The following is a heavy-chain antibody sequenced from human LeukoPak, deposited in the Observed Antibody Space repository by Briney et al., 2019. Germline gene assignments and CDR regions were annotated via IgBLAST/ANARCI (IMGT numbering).Heavy chain of an antibody. CDR3: ARCQRATGGANWLDP. Sequence: RASETLSLTCTVSGGSISSYYWTWVRQPAGKGLEWIGRIYTSGTINYNPSLKSRAIISVDKSKNQFSVQLTSVTAADTAAYYCARCQRATGGANWLDPWGQGILVTVSS. V-gene: IGHV4-4*07. CDR2: IYTSGTI. CDR1: GGSISSYY. D-gene: IGHD3-10*01. J-gene: IGHJ5*02.